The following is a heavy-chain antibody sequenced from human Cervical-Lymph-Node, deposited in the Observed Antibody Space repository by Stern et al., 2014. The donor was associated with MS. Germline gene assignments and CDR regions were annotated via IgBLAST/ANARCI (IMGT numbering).Heavy chain of an antibody. CDR2: ISPNGGDT. CDR3: ARNYYYGMDV. J-gene: IGHJ6*02. CDR1: GYSFSDYY. Sequence: VQLVESGAEVKKPGASVNVSCKASGYSFSDYYIHWVRQAPGQGLEWMGRISPNGGDTDYAQKFQGRVAMTRDTSISTAYMELSNLRSDDAAVYYCARNYYYGMDVWGQGTTVTVSS. V-gene: IGHV1-2*06.